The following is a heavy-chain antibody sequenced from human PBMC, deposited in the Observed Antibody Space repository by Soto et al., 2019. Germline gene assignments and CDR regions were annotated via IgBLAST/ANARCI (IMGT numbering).Heavy chain of an antibody. CDR3: AGMTHGGNHQYYFDF. Sequence: SETLSLTCAVYGGSFSGYYCSWLRQAPGKGLERIAEINHSVSTNYNPSLMSRVTISVDSSKNQFSLKLSSVTAADTAVYYCAGMTHGGNHQYYFDFWGQGTLVTVSS. V-gene: IGHV4-34*01. CDR2: INHSVST. CDR1: GGSFSGYY. J-gene: IGHJ4*02. D-gene: IGHD1-26*01.